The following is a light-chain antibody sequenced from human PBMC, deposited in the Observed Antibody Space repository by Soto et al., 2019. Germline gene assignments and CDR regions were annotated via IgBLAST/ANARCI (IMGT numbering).Light chain of an antibody. CDR2: ANN. V-gene: IGLV1-44*01. CDR3: APWDDSLNGPV. J-gene: IGLJ3*02. Sequence: QSVLTQPPSASGTPGQRVTISCSGSSSNIGSNTVNWYQQLPGTAPKLLISANNQRPSGVPDRFSASKSGTSASLAISGLQSEDEADYYCAPWDDSLNGPVFGGGTKLTVL. CDR1: SSNIGSNT.